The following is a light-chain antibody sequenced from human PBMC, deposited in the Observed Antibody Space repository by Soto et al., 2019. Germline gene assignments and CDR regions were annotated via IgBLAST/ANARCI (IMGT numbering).Light chain of an antibody. CDR2: GAS. V-gene: IGKV3-15*01. J-gene: IGKJ2*01. Sequence: IVLTQSPATLSVSPGERATLSCRASQPISRTLAWYQQKPGQAPRLLFYGASTRATGIPVRFSGSGSGSEFTLTIGSLQSEDFAVYYCQQYNDWPYTFGQGTKLEIK. CDR3: QQYNDWPYT. CDR1: QPISRT.